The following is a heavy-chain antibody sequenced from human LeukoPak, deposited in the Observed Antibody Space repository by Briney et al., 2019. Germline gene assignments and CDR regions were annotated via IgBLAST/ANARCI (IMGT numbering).Heavy chain of an antibody. Sequence: SETLSLTCAVYGGSFSGYYWTWIRQPPGKGLEWIGEINHSGSTNYNPSLKSRVTISVDTSKHLFSLKLRSVSAADTAVYYCARAPYASGSYSFWGQGTLVTVSS. CDR1: GGSFSGYY. J-gene: IGHJ4*02. D-gene: IGHD3-10*01. CDR2: INHSGST. CDR3: ARAPYASGSYSF. V-gene: IGHV4-34*01.